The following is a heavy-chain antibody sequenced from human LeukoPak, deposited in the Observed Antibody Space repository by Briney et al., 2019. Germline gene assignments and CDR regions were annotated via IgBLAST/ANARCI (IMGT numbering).Heavy chain of an antibody. V-gene: IGHV1-2*06. Sequence: ASVKVSCKASGYTFTGYYMHWVRQAPGQGLEWMGRINPNSGGTNYAQKFQGRVTMTRDTSISTAYMELSRLRADDTPVYYCARGRMIGAFDIWGQGTMVTVSS. CDR3: ARGRMIGAFDI. D-gene: IGHD3-22*01. J-gene: IGHJ3*02. CDR2: INPNSGGT. CDR1: GYTFTGYY.